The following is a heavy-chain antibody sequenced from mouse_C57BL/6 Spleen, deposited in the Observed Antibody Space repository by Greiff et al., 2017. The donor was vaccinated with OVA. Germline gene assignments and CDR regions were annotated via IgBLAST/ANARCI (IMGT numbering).Heavy chain of an antibody. CDR3: ARVDGYGSSYGYFDV. CDR1: GFTFSDYY. D-gene: IGHD1-1*01. Sequence: EVKLVESEGGLVQPGSSMKLSCTASGFTFSDYYMAWVRQVPEKGLEWVANINYDGSSTYYLDSLKSRFIISRDNAKNILYLQMSSLKSEDTATYYCARVDGYGSSYGYFDVWGTGTTVTVSS. CDR2: INYDGSST. J-gene: IGHJ1*03. V-gene: IGHV5-16*01.